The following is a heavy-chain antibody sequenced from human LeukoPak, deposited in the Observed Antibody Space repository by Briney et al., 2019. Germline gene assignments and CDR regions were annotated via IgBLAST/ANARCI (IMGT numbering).Heavy chain of an antibody. D-gene: IGHD6-19*01. V-gene: IGHV3-23*01. CDR2: ISGSGGDT. Sequence: PGGSLRLSCVASGFTFRSYAIYWVRQAPGKGLEWVSGISGSGGDTYFADSVKGRVTISRDNSKNTVFLQMDSLRAEDTAVYYCAKTTAGYSSGRYPGWPIDYWGQGTLVTVSS. J-gene: IGHJ4*02. CDR1: GFTFRSYA. CDR3: AKTTAGYSSGRYPGWPIDY.